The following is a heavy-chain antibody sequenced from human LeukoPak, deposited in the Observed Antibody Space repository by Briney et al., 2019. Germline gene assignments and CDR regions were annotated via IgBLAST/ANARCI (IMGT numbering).Heavy chain of an antibody. J-gene: IGHJ4*02. Sequence: GGSLRLSCAASGFTFDGYAMHWVRQAPGKGLEWVSGINWSSSGIAYADSLKGRFTISRDNAKNSLYLQMNGLRVEDTALYYCAKETDLYGSGRPKVFDYWGQGTLVTVSS. V-gene: IGHV3-9*01. CDR1: GFTFDGYA. CDR3: AKETDLYGSGRPKVFDY. CDR2: INWSSSGI. D-gene: IGHD3-10*01.